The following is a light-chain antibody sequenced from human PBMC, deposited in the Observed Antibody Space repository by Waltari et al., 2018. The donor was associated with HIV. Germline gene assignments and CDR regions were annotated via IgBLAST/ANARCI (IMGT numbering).Light chain of an antibody. CDR1: QSVSSSY. J-gene: IGKJ1*01. V-gene: IGKV3-20*01. CDR3: QQYGSSPQT. CDR2: GAS. Sequence: EMVLTQSPGTLSLSPAERAPLSCRASQSVSSSYLAWYQQRPGQAPRLLIYGASSRATGIPDRFSGSGSGTDFTLTISRLEPEDFAVYYCQQYGSSPQTFGQGTKVEIK.